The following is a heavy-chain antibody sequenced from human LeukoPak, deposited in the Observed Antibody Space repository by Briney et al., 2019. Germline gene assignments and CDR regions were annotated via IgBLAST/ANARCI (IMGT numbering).Heavy chain of an antibody. D-gene: IGHD5-12*01. CDR1: RFTFSSYW. V-gene: IGHV3-74*01. CDR3: ATDQGYSGYDP. CDR2: INSDGSST. J-gene: IGHJ5*02. Sequence: GGSLRLSCAASRFTFSSYWMHWVRQAPGKGLVWVSRINSDGSSTSYADSVKGRFTISRDNAKNTLYLQMNSLRAEDTAVYYCATDQGYSGYDPWGQGTLVTVSS.